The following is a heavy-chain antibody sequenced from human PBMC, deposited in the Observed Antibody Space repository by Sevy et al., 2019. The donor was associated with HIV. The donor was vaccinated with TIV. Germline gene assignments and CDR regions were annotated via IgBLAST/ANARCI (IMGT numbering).Heavy chain of an antibody. CDR1: GFTFSSYA. CDR3: AKGIYGNLYYFDY. D-gene: IGHD4-4*01. V-gene: IGHV3-23*01. Sequence: GGSLRLSCAASGFTFSSYAMSWVRQAPGKGLEWVSAISGSGGSTYYADSVKGRFTISRDNSKNTLYLQMNSLRADDTAVYYCAKGIYGNLYYFDYWGQGTLVTVSS. CDR2: ISGSGGST. J-gene: IGHJ4*02.